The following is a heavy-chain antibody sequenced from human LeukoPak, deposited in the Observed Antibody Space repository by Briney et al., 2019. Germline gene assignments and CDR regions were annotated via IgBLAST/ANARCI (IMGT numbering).Heavy chain of an antibody. Sequence: GRSLRLSCAASGFTFSRYEMYWVRQAPGKGLEWVAVISYDGSHKYYADSVKGRFTISRDNSKNMLYVRLNSLRPEDTAVYYCARGGEWDALDYWGQGTLVTVSS. D-gene: IGHD3-16*01. J-gene: IGHJ4*02. CDR1: GFTFSRYE. V-gene: IGHV3-30-3*01. CDR3: ARGGEWDALDY. CDR2: ISYDGSHK.